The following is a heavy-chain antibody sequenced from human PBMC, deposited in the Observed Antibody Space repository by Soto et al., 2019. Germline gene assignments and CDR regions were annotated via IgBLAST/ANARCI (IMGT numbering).Heavy chain of an antibody. Sequence: QVQMVQSGAEVTKPRSSVKVSCKASGGTFRSYAISWVRQAPGQGLEWRGGIIPIFGTANYAQKFQGRVTITADESSSTAYMELSSLRSEDTAVYYCARDRGATVPTHLGENFDYWGQGPLVTVSS. CDR2: IIPIFGTA. D-gene: IGHD4-17*01. CDR3: ARDRGATVPTHLGENFDY. CDR1: GGTFRSYA. J-gene: IGHJ4*02. V-gene: IGHV1-69*01.